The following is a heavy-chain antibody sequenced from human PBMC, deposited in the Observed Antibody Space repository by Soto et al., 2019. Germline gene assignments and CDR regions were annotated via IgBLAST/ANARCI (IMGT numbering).Heavy chain of an antibody. CDR3: AKDLSRYYDFWSGYPLGFDY. Sequence: GGSLRLSCAASGFTFSSYAMSWVRQAPGKGLEWVSAISGSGGSTYYADSVKGRFTISRDNSKNTLYLQMYSLRAEDTAVYYCAKDLSRYYDFWSGYPLGFDYWGQGTLVTVSS. D-gene: IGHD3-3*01. V-gene: IGHV3-23*01. J-gene: IGHJ4*02. CDR2: ISGSGGST. CDR1: GFTFSSYA.